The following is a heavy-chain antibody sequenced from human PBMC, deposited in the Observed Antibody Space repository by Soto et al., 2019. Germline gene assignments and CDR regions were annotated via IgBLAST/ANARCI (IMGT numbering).Heavy chain of an antibody. Sequence: KVSSKASGGTFSSYAISWLLHAPGQLLELMGAIIPIFGTANYAQKFQGRVTITADESTSTAYMELSSLRSEDTAVYYCAREYYYEDIGYYSLDYWGQGTLVTVSS. CDR2: IIPIFGTA. CDR3: AREYYYEDIGYYSLDY. V-gene: IGHV1-69*01. CDR1: GGTFSSYA. J-gene: IGHJ4*02. D-gene: IGHD3-22*01.